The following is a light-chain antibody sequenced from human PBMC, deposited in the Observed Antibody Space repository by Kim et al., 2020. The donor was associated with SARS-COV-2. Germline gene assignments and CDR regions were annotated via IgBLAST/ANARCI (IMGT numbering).Light chain of an antibody. CDR1: QSISGW. Sequence: SASVGDRLTIPCRATQSISGWLAWYQQKPGKAPKLLISDAYRLESGVPSRFSGSGSGTEFTLTISSLQPDDSATYYCQQYQSYSYTFGQGTKLEI. CDR2: DAY. V-gene: IGKV1-5*01. CDR3: QQYQSYSYT. J-gene: IGKJ2*01.